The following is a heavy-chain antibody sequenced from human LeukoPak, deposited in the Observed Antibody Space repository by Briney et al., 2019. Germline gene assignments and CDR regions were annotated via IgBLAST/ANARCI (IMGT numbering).Heavy chain of an antibody. CDR3: AREDGYYYDSSGLDY. D-gene: IGHD3-22*01. V-gene: IGHV1-18*01. CDR1: GYTFTSYG. Sequence: ASVKVSCKASGYTFTSYGISWVRQAPGQGLEWMGWISAYNGNTNYAQKLQGRVTMTTDTSTSTAYMELRSLRSDDPAVYYCAREDGYYYDSSGLDYWGQGTLVTVSS. CDR2: ISAYNGNT. J-gene: IGHJ4*02.